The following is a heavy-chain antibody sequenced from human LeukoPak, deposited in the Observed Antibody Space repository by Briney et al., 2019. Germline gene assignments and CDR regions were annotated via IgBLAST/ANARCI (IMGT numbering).Heavy chain of an antibody. CDR3: ARGPSLHYYDSSGYFDY. CDR1: GGSFSGYY. J-gene: IGHJ4*02. CDR2: INHSGST. Sequence: SETLSLTCAVYGGSFSGYYWSWIRQPPGKGLEWIGEINHSGSTNYNPSLKSRVTISVDTSKNQFSLKLSSVTAVDTAVYYCARGPSLHYYDSSGYFDYWGQGTLVTVSS. D-gene: IGHD3-22*01. V-gene: IGHV4-34*01.